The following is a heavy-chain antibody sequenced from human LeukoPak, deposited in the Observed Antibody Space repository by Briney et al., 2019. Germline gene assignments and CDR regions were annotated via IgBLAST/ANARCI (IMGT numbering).Heavy chain of an antibody. D-gene: IGHD3-22*01. J-gene: IGHJ4*02. CDR3: AREGIGNYYDSSGYYY. CDR1: GFTFSSYD. V-gene: IGHV3-23*01. Sequence: GGSLRLSCAASGFTFSSYDMNWVRQAPGKGLEWVSGISGRGGSTYYADSVKGRFTISRDNSKNTLYLQMNSLRAEDTAVYYCAREGIGNYYDSSGYYYWGQGTLVTVSS. CDR2: ISGRGGST.